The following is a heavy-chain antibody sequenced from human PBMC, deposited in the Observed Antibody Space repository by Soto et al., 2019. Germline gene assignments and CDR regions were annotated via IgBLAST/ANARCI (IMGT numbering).Heavy chain of an antibody. D-gene: IGHD3-22*01. CDR3: AKGSVTPLYYYDSSGYFY. J-gene: IGHJ4*02. Sequence: GGSLRLSXAASGFTFSSYAMSWVRQAPGKGLEWVSAISGSGGSTYYADSVKGRFTISRDNSKNTLYLQMNSLRAEDTAVYYCAKGSVTPLYYYDSSGYFYWGQGTLVTVSS. CDR2: ISGSGGST. V-gene: IGHV3-23*01. CDR1: GFTFSSYA.